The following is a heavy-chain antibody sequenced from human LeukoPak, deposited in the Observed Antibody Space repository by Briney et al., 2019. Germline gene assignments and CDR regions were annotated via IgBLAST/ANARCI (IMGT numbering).Heavy chain of an antibody. J-gene: IGHJ4*02. CDR3: ARADYGDFDY. CDR2: IYHSGST. CDR1: GNSISSGYY. Sequence: SETLSLTCAVSGNSISSGYYWGWIRQPPGKGLEWIGSIYHSGSTYYNPSLKSRVTISVDTSKNQFSLKLSSVTAADTAVYYCARADYGDFDYWGQGTLVTVSS. V-gene: IGHV4-38-2*01. D-gene: IGHD4-17*01.